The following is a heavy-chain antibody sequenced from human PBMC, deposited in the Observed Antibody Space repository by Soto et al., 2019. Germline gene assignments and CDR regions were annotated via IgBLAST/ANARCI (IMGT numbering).Heavy chain of an antibody. V-gene: IGHV6-1*01. CDR3: ERGVAGSGFDL. J-gene: IGHJ4*02. CDR1: GDSVSSNTAA. Sequence: SQTLSLTCVISGDSVSSNTAAWSWIRSSPSRGLEWLGRTYYRSNWRHDYAVSVKSRITVNPDTSKNHFSLQLNSVTPDDTAVYYCERGVAGSGFDLWGQGTLVTVYS. D-gene: IGHD6-19*01. CDR2: TYYRSNWRH.